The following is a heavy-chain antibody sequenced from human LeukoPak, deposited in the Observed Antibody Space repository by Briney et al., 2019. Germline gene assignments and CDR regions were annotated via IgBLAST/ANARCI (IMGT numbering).Heavy chain of an antibody. Sequence: GESLKISCKGSGYSFTSYWIGRVRQMPGKGLEWMGIIYPGDSDTRYSPSFQGQVTISADKSISTAYLQWSSLKASDTAMYYCGTSRDTAMATDYYGMDVWGQGTTVTVSS. CDR1: GYSFTSYW. D-gene: IGHD5-18*01. CDR3: GTSRDTAMATDYYGMDV. J-gene: IGHJ6*02. CDR2: IYPGDSDT. V-gene: IGHV5-51*01.